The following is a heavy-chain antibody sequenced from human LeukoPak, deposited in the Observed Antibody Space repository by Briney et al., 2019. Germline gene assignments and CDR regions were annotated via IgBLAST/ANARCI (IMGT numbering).Heavy chain of an antibody. CDR3: ARARIIGGHFDY. CDR1: GGTFSSYA. V-gene: IGHV1-69*04. J-gene: IGHJ4*02. D-gene: IGHD1-20*01. CDR2: IIPIFGIA. Sequence: SVKVSCKASGGTFSSYAISWVRQAPGQGLEWMGRIIPIFGIANYAQKFQGRVTITADKSTSTAYMELSSLRSEDTAVYYCARARIIGGHFDYWGQGTLVTVSS.